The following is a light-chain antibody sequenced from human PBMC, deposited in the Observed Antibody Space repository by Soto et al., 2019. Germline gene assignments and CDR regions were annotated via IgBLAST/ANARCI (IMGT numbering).Light chain of an antibody. V-gene: IGLV2-8*01. CDR2: QVD. CDR3: CSYGGINNLL. Sequence: QSALTQPPSASGSPGQSVTISCTGTSSDVGDYNYVSWYQQHPGKAPKLIIYQVDKRPSGVPDRFSGSKSGNTASLTVSGLQGDDDADYYCCSYGGINNLLFGGGTKVTVL. CDR1: SSDVGDYNY. J-gene: IGLJ2*01.